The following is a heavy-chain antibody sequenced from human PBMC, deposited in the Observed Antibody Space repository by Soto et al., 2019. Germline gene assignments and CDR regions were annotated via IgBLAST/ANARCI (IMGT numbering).Heavy chain of an antibody. J-gene: IGHJ3*02. CDR1: GHTLTELS. CDR2: FDPEDGET. Sequence: ASVKVSCKVSGHTLTELSMHWVRQAPGKGLEWMGGFDPEDGETIYAQRFQGRVTMTQDTSTDTAYMELSSLRSEDTAIYYCATPGHIVVVTSWDDFDIWGQGTLVTVSS. CDR3: ATPGHIVVVTSWDDFDI. D-gene: IGHD2-21*02. V-gene: IGHV1-24*01.